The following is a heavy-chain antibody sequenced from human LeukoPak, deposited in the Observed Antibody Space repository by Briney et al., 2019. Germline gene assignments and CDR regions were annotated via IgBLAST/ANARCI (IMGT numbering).Heavy chain of an antibody. CDR3: ARVRNWSGYNALDC. V-gene: IGHV4-59*01. D-gene: IGHD3-3*01. Sequence: SETLSLTCTVFGDSMGTYHWSWIRQPPGEGLEWIGNIYYSGSTKYDPSLKSRVTMSIDTSKNQFSLKLTSVTAADTAVYYCARVRNWSGYNALDCWGQGTLVTVSS. CDR2: IYYSGST. J-gene: IGHJ4*02. CDR1: GDSMGTYH.